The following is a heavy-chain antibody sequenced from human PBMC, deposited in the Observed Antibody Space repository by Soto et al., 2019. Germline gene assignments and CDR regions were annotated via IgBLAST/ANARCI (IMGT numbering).Heavy chain of an antibody. CDR1: GFTFSSYA. V-gene: IGHV3-23*01. CDR3: AKSPPRRFLEWLNNWFDP. D-gene: IGHD3-3*01. CDR2: ISGSGGST. Sequence: SLRLSCAASGFTFSSYAMSWVRQAPGKGLEWVSAISGSGGSTYYADSVKGRFTISRDNSKNTLYLQMNSLRAEDTAVYYCAKSPPRRFLEWLNNWFDPWGQGTLVTVSS. J-gene: IGHJ5*02.